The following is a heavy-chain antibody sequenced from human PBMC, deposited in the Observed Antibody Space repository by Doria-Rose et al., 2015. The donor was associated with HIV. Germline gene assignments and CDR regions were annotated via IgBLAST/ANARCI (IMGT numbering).Heavy chain of an antibody. CDR1: GVSLSSPGMG. CDR3: ARIKSSRWYHKYYFDF. Sequence: SGPVLVKPTETLTLTCTVSGVSLSSPGMGVSWIRQPPGKALEWLANIFSDDESSYKTALKSRLSISRGTYKSQVVLTRTDMDPVDTATYYCARIKSSRWYHKYYFDFWGQGTLVIVSA. J-gene: IGHJ4*02. D-gene: IGHD6-13*01. V-gene: IGHV2-26*01. CDR2: IFSDDES.